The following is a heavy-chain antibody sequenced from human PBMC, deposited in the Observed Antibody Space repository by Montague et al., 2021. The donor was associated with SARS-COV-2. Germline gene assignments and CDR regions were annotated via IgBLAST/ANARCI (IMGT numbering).Heavy chain of an antibody. CDR1: GGSISSSSYY. CDR2: IYYSGST. J-gene: IGHJ3*02. Sequence: SETLSLTCTVSGGSISSSSYYWGWIPQPPGKGLEWIGSIYYSGSTYYNPSLKSRATISVDTSKNQFTLKLSSVAAADTAVYYCASPTYYYDSSGSDAFDIWGQGTMVTVSS. CDR3: ASPTYYYDSSGSDAFDI. V-gene: IGHV4-39*01. D-gene: IGHD3-22*01.